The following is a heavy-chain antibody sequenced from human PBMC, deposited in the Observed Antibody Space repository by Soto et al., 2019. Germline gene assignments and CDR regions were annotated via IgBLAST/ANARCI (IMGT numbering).Heavy chain of an antibody. D-gene: IGHD3-10*01. CDR3: ARDILWFGESFGYYYGMDV. CDR2: INPNSGGT. J-gene: IGHJ6*02. V-gene: IGHV1-2*02. CDR1: GYTFTGYY. Sequence: ASVPVSCKASGYTFTGYYMHWVRQAPGQGLEWMGWINPNSGGTNYAQKFQGRVTMTRDTSISTAYMELSRLRSDDTAVYYCARDILWFGESFGYYYGMDVWGQGTTVTVSS.